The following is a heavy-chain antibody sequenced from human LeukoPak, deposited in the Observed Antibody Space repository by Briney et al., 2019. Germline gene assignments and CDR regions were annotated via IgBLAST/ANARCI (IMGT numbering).Heavy chain of an antibody. D-gene: IGHD3-22*01. CDR2: IYHSGST. CDR1: GYSISSGYY. Sequence: PSETLSLTCAVSGYSISSGYYWGWIRQPPGKGLEWIGSIYHSGSTYYNPSLKSRVTISVDTSKNQFSLKLSSVTAADTAVYYCARQVLMIVAGEYYFDYWGQGTLVTVSS. CDR3: ARQVLMIVAGEYYFDY. J-gene: IGHJ4*02. V-gene: IGHV4-38-2*01.